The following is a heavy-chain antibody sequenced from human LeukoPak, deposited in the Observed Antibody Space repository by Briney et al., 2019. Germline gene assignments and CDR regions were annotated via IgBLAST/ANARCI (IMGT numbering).Heavy chain of an antibody. CDR2: INPNSGGT. Sequence: GASVKVSCKASGYTFTGYYMHWVRQAPGQGLEWMGRINPNSGGTNYAQKFQGRVTMTRDTSISTAYMELSRLRSDDTAVYYCARLHSGSYQDDYFDYWGQGTLVTVSS. CDR3: ARLHSGSYQDDYFDY. D-gene: IGHD1-26*01. CDR1: GYTFTGYY. V-gene: IGHV1-2*06. J-gene: IGHJ4*02.